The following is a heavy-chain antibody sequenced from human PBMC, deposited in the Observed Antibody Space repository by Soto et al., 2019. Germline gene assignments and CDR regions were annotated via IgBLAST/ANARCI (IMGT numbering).Heavy chain of an antibody. V-gene: IGHV3-33*01. Sequence: QVQLVESGGGVVQPGRSLRLSCAASGFTFSSYGMHWVRQAPGKGLEWVAVIWYDGSNKYYADSVKGRFTISRDNSKNTLYLQMNSLRAEDTAVYYCARDRAVVVTKGGFDPWGQGTLVTVSS. CDR1: GFTFSSYG. CDR3: ARDRAVVVTKGGFDP. D-gene: IGHD2-21*02. J-gene: IGHJ5*02. CDR2: IWYDGSNK.